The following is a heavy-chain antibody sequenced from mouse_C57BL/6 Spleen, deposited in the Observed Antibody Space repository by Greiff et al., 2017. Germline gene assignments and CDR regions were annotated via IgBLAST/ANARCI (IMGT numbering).Heavy chain of an antibody. J-gene: IGHJ1*03. D-gene: IGHD1-1*01. Sequence: QVQLQQSGPGLVQPSQSLSITCTVSGFSLTRSGVHWVRQSPGKGLEWLGVIWRGGSTDYNAAFMSRLSITKDNSKSQVFFKMNSLQADDTAIYYCAKNWGGSSYWYFDVWGTGTTVTVSS. CDR2: IWRGGST. CDR3: AKNWGGSSYWYFDV. CDR1: GFSLTRSG. V-gene: IGHV2-5*01.